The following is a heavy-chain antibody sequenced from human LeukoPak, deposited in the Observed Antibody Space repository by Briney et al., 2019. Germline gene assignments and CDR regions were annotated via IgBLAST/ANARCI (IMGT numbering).Heavy chain of an antibody. CDR2: INTDGSST. CDR1: GFTFSSYW. D-gene: IGHD1-26*01. V-gene: IGHV3-74*01. CDR3: ARADSGSYSIFDYYYYMDV. Sequence: GGSLRLSCAASGFTFSSYWMHWVHQAPGKGLVWVSRINTDGSSTSYADSVKGRFTISRDNAKNTLYLQMNSLRAEDTAVYYCARADSGSYSIFDYYYYMDVWGKGTTVAVSS. J-gene: IGHJ6*03.